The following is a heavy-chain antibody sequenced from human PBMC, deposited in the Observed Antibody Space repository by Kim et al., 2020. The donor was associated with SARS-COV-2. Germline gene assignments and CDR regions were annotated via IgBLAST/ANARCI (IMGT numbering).Heavy chain of an antibody. Sequence: GGSLRLSCAASGFTFSSYSMNWVRQAPGKGLEWVSSISSSSSYIYYADSVKGRFTISRDNAKNSLYLQMNSLRAEDTAVYYCARDLAEGYKGKGGMDVWGQGTTVTVSS. V-gene: IGHV3-21*04. D-gene: IGHD5-12*01. J-gene: IGHJ6*02. CDR1: GFTFSSYS. CDR2: ISSSSSYI. CDR3: ARDLAEGYKGKGGMDV.